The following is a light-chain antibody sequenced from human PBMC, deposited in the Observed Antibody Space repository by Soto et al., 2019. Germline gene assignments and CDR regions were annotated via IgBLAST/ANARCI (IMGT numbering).Light chain of an antibody. CDR2: GAS. CDR1: QGISSA. Sequence: AIQLTQSPSSLSASVGDRVTITCRASQGISSALAWYQQKPGKAPKLLIYGASSLESGVPSRFSGSGSGTEFTLTISSLQPEDFATYYCQQFNTYPPYTFGQGTKLEIK. CDR3: QQFNTYPPYT. V-gene: IGKV1-13*02. J-gene: IGKJ2*01.